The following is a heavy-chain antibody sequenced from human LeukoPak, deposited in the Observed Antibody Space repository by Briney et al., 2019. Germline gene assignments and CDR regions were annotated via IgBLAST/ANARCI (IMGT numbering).Heavy chain of an antibody. J-gene: IGHJ4*02. CDR1: GYSISSGYY. CDR3: ARDLAVLGYFHFDY. D-gene: IGHD3-22*01. Sequence: SETLSLTCSVSGYSISSGYYWGWIRQPPGKGLEWIGSIHYSGSTYYNPSLKSRVTISVDTSKNQFSLKLSSVTAADTAVYYCARDLAVLGYFHFDYWGQGTLVTVSS. CDR2: IHYSGST. V-gene: IGHV4-38-2*02.